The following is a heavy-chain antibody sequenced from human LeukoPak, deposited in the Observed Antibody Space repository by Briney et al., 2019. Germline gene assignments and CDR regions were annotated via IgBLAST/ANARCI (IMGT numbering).Heavy chain of an antibody. V-gene: IGHV3-21*01. Sequence: GGSLRLSCAASGFTFSSYSMNRVRQAPGKGLEWVSSISSSSSYIYYADSVKGRFTISRDNAKNSLYLQMNSLRAEDTAVYYCARGKWPLIIRWFDPWGQGTLVTVSS. CDR2: ISSSSSYI. CDR3: ARGKWPLIIRWFDP. CDR1: GFTFSSYS. J-gene: IGHJ5*02. D-gene: IGHD5-12*01.